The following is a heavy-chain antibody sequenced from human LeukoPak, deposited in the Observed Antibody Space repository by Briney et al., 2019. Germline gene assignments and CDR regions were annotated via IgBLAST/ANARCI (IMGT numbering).Heavy chain of an antibody. Sequence: GESLKISCQGFGYTFTSHWVAWVRQRPGKGLEWMGSIFPFDSDVRRSPSLQGQVIMSVDKSTRTAFLQWSSLEASDTAMYYCARHVMRDTWGDAFDIWGQGTMVTVSS. CDR3: ARHVMRDTWGDAFDI. J-gene: IGHJ3*02. CDR2: IFPFDSDV. CDR1: GYTFTSHW. D-gene: IGHD7-27*01. V-gene: IGHV5-51*01.